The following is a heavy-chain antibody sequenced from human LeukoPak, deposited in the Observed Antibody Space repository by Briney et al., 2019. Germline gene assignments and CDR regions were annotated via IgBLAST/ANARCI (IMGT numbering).Heavy chain of an antibody. J-gene: IGHJ3*02. V-gene: IGHV3-23*01. CDR1: GFTYSRYA. CDR2: ISGSGGST. Sequence: PGGSLRLSCAASGFTYSRYAMTWVRQAPGKGLEWVSAISGSGGSTYYADSVKGRFTISRDNSRNTLYLQMNSLRAEDTAVYYCAKENPYYDFWSGPDAFDIWGQGTMVTVSS. D-gene: IGHD3-3*01. CDR3: AKENPYYDFWSGPDAFDI.